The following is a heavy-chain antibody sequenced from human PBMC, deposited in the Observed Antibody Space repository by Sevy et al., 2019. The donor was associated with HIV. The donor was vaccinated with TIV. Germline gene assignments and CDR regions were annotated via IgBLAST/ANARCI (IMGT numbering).Heavy chain of an antibody. V-gene: IGHV1-69*13. D-gene: IGHD3-22*01. CDR3: ARYYDTSGYPWFDP. J-gene: IGHJ5*02. CDR1: GETYSSYA. CDR2: IIPLFGTT. Sequence: ASVKVSCKASGETYSSYAISWVRQAPGQGLEWMGGIIPLFGTTNYAQNFQGRVTITADESTSTAYMELSSLSSEDTVVYYCARYYDTSGYPWFDPWGQGTLVTVSS.